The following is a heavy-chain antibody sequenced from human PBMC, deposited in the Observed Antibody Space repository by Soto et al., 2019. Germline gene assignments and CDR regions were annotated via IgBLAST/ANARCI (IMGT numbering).Heavy chain of an antibody. CDR1: GFTFSNYA. Sequence: PGGSLRLSCAASGFTFSNYAMHWVRQAPGKGLEWVAVIWYDGSNKYYADSVKGRFTISRDNSKNTLYLQMNSLRAEDTAVYYCAKDPFTNWGQGTLVTVS. CDR3: AKDPFTN. CDR2: IWYDGSNK. V-gene: IGHV3-30*02. J-gene: IGHJ4*02. D-gene: IGHD3-10*01.